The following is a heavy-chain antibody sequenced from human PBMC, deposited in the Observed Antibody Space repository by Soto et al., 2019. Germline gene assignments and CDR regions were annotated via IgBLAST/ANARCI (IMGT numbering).Heavy chain of an antibody. CDR1: GYRFTTYG. D-gene: IGHD3-10*01. CDR3: ARFKNLWFGESDTFDI. CDR2: INAGNDNT. Sequence: GAAVKVSCKASGYRFTTYGIHWVRQAPGQRLEWMGWINAGNDNTKYSQKFQGRVTIIRDTSASIAYMELRSLRSEDTAVYYCARFKNLWFGESDTFDIWG. V-gene: IGHV1-3*01. J-gene: IGHJ3*02.